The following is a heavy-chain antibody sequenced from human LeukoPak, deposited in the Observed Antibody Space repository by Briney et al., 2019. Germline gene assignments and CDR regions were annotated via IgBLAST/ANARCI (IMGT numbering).Heavy chain of an antibody. CDR2: INWNGGST. Sequence: PGGSLRLSCAASGFTYDDYGMSWVRQAPGKGLEWVSGINWNGGSTGYADSVKGRFTISRDNAKNSLYLQMNSLRAEDTALYYCARSMAMVRGFDYWGQGTLVTVSS. CDR1: GFTYDDYG. CDR3: ARSMAMVRGFDY. D-gene: IGHD3-10*01. J-gene: IGHJ4*02. V-gene: IGHV3-20*04.